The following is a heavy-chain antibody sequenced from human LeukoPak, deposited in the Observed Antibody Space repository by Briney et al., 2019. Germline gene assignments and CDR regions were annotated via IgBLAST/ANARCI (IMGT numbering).Heavy chain of an antibody. V-gene: IGHV3-9*01. D-gene: IGHD4-17*01. J-gene: IGHJ4*02. CDR2: ISWNSGSI. CDR1: GFTFDDYA. CDR3: ARGGRFYGDNVLDY. Sequence: GGSLRLSCAASGFTFDDYAMHWVRHAPGKGLEWVSGISWNSGSIGYADSVKGRFTISRDNAKNSLYLQMNSLRAEDTAVYYCARGGRFYGDNVLDYWGQGTRVTVSS.